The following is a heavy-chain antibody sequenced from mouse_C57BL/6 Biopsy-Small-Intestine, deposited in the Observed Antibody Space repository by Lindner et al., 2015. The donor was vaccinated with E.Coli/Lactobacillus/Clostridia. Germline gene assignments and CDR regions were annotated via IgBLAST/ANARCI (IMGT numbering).Heavy chain of an antibody. J-gene: IGHJ1*01. CDR2: IIPIFGSA. V-gene: IGHV1-81*01. CDR1: GGTFSSYA. Sequence: SVKVSCKASGGTFSSYAISWVRQAPGQGLEWMGGIIPIFGSADYAQKFQGRVTITADESTSTAYMELSSLRSEDTAVYYCAGGDLLWFGENNPNYYGMDVWGQGTTVTVSS. CDR3: AGGDLLWFGENNPNYYGMDV. D-gene: IGHD2-2*01.